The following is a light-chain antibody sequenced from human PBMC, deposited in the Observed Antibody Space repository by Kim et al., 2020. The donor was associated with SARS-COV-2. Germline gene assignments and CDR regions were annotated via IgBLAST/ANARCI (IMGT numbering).Light chain of an antibody. CDR2: ANG. V-gene: IGLV1-40*01. J-gene: IGLJ1*01. Sequence: VTISCNGRSSNIGAGNDVHWYQLLPGTAPKLVISANGNRPSGVPGRFSISKSGTSVSLAITGLQAEDEGDYYCQSYDNSLSVPYVFGTGTKVTVL. CDR1: SSNIGAGND. CDR3: QSYDNSLSVPYV.